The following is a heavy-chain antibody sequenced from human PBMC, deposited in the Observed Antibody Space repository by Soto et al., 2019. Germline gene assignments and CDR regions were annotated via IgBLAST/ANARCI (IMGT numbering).Heavy chain of an antibody. CDR2: ISSHTGNT. V-gene: IGHV1-18*01. Sequence: ASVKVSCKASGYNFNACGISWVRQAPGQGVEGVGWISSHTGNTNYAQNLQGRVTMTTDTSTTTVYMELRSLTSDDTAVYYCARDCGTAVTTHYLDFWGQGSLVTVSS. J-gene: IGHJ4*02. D-gene: IGHD4-17*01. CDR3: ARDCGTAVTTHYLDF. CDR1: GYNFNACG.